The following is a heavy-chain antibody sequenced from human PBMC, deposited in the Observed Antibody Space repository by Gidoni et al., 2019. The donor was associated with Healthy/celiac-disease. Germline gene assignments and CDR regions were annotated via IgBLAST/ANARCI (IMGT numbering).Heavy chain of an antibody. CDR2: ISYDGSNK. D-gene: IGHD2-2*02. CDR1: GFTFSSSG. CDR3: AKVIRTSSDIVVVPAAITYADYYGMDV. V-gene: IGHV3-30*18. J-gene: IGHJ6*02. Sequence: QVQLVESGGGVVQPGRSLRLSCAASGFTFSSSGLHWVRQATGKGLEWVAVISYDGSNKYYADSVKGRFTISRDKSKITLYLQMNSLRAEDTAVYYCAKVIRTSSDIVVVPAAITYADYYGMDVWGQGTTVTVSS.